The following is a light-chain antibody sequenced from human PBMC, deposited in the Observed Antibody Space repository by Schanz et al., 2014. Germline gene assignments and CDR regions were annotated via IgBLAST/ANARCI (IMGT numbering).Light chain of an antibody. Sequence: EIVLTQSPGTLSLSPGERATLSCRASQSVSSSYLAWYQQKPGQAPRLLISAASTRATAIPARFSGSGSGTDFTLTISSLQSEDFAVYYCQQYNGGTFGQGTKVEIK. J-gene: IGKJ1*01. CDR1: QSVSSSY. CDR3: QQYNGGT. CDR2: AAS. V-gene: IGKV3-20*01.